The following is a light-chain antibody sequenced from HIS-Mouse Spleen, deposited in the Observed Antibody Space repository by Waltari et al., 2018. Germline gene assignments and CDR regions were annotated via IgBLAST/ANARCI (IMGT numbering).Light chain of an antibody. CDR1: SSDVGSYNL. J-gene: IGLJ2*01. Sequence: QSALTQPASVSGSPGQSITISCTGTSSDVGSYNLVSWYQQHPGKAPKLMIYEGSKRTSGVSNRFSGSKSGNTASLTISGLQAEDEADYYCCSYAGSSPYVVFGGGTKLTVL. CDR3: CSYAGSSPYVV. CDR2: EGS. V-gene: IGLV2-23*01.